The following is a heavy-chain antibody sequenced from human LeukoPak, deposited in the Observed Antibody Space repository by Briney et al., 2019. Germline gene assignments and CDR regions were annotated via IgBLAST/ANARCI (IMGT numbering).Heavy chain of an antibody. Sequence: PGGSLRLSCAASGFTFSSFGMHWVRQAPGKGLEWVAVISYDGSNKYYADSVKGRFTISRDNSKNTLYLQMNSLRAEDTAVYYCVPLNVSRFLEWLYWGQGTLVTVSS. V-gene: IGHV3-30*03. D-gene: IGHD3-3*01. CDR2: ISYDGSNK. CDR1: GFTFSSFG. CDR3: VPLNVSRFLEWLY. J-gene: IGHJ4*02.